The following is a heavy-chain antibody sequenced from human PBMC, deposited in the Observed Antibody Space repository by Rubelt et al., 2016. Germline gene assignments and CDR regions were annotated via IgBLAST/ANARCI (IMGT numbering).Heavy chain of an antibody. J-gene: IGHJ6*02. V-gene: IGHV1-8*01. CDR3: ARAVSIAARPVRGCYYGMDV. D-gene: IGHD6-6*01. CDR1: D. Sequence: DINWVRQATGQGLEWMGWMNPNSGNTGYAQKFQGRVTMTRNTSISTAYMELSSLRSEDTAVYYCARAVSIAARPVRGCYYGMDVWGQGTTVTVSS. CDR2: MNPNSGNT.